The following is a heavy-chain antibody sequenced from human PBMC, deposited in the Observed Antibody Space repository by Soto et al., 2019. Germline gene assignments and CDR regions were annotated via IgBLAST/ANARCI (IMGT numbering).Heavy chain of an antibody. J-gene: IGHJ5*02. D-gene: IGHD6-13*01. V-gene: IGHV1-69*13. CDR3: ASSLIAAAGPGHNWFDP. CDR1: GGTFSSYS. CDR2: IIPIFGTA. Sequence: SVKVSCKASGGTFSSYSISWVRHAPGQGLEWMGGIIPIFGTADYAQKFQGRVTITADESTSTAYMELSSLRSEDTAVYYCASSLIAAAGPGHNWFDPWGQGTLVTVSS.